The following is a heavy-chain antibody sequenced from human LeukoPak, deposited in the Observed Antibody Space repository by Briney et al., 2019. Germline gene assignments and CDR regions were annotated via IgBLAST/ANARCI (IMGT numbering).Heavy chain of an antibody. CDR2: IYHSGST. V-gene: IGHV4-30-2*01. CDR1: GGSISSGGYS. J-gene: IGHJ4*02. D-gene: IGHD6-13*01. Sequence: SETLSLTCAVSGGSISSGGYSWSWIRQPPGKGLEWIGYIYHSGSTYYNPSLKGRVTISVDRSKNQFSLKLSSVTAADTAVYYCARGTGIAAAPDYWGQGTLVTVSS. CDR3: ARGTGIAAAPDY.